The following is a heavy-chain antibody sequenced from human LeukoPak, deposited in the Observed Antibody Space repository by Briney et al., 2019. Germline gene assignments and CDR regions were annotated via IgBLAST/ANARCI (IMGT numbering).Heavy chain of an antibody. D-gene: IGHD6-13*01. CDR2: IVGGAGGT. Sequence: GGSLRLSCAASGFTFSSHGMSWVRQAPGKGLEWVSGIVGGAGGTYYADSVKGRFTISRDNSKNTLYLQMNSLRAEDTAVYYCAKDQAGIAAAGRVPFWFDPWGQGTLVTVSS. CDR3: AKDQAGIAAAGRVPFWFDP. CDR1: GFTFSSHG. V-gene: IGHV3-23*01. J-gene: IGHJ5*02.